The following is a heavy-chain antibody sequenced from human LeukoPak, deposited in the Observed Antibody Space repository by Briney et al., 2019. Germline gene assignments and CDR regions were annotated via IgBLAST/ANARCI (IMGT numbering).Heavy chain of an antibody. CDR3: ARVGVGATLDN. CDR1: GGSISSSSYY. Sequence: PSETLSLTCTVSGGSISSSSYYWGWIRQPPGKGLEWIGSIYYSGSIYYNPSLKSRVTISVDTSKNQFSLKLSSVTAADTAVYYCARVGVGATLDNWGQGTLVTVSS. D-gene: IGHD1-26*01. CDR2: IYYSGSI. J-gene: IGHJ4*02. V-gene: IGHV4-39*07.